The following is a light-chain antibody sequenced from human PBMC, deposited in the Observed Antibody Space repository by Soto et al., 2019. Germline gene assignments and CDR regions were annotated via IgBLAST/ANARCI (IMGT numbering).Light chain of an antibody. Sequence: EIVLTQSPATLSLSPGERATLSCRASQSVSIYLAWYQQKPGQAPGLLIYDASNRATGIPARFSGSGSGTDFTLTISGLEPEDFAVYYCQQRSNWPLTFGGGTKVEI. V-gene: IGKV3-11*01. CDR3: QQRSNWPLT. CDR1: QSVSIY. J-gene: IGKJ4*01. CDR2: DAS.